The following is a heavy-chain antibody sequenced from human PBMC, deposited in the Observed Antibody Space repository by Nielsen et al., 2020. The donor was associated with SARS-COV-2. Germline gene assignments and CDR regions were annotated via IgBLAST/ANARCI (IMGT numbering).Heavy chain of an antibody. CDR2: IIPILGIA. CDR1: GGTFSSYA. Sequence: SVKVSCKASGGTFSSYAISWVRQAPGQGLEWMGRIIPILGIANYAQKFQGRVTITADKSTSTAYMELSSLRSEDTAVYYCAREHLSITMIVDGDGMDVWGQGTTVTVSS. J-gene: IGHJ6*02. D-gene: IGHD3-22*01. CDR3: AREHLSITMIVDGDGMDV. V-gene: IGHV1-69*04.